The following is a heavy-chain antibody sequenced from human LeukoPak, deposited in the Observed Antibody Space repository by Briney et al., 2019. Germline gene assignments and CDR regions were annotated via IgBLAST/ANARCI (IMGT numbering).Heavy chain of an antibody. CDR2: IYHSGST. D-gene: IGHD3-3*01. CDR1: GYSISSGYY. CDR3: ARLRDDFWSGYNYMDV. Sequence: PSETLSLTCTVSGYSISSGYYWGWIRQPPGKGLEWIGSIYHSGSTYYNPSLKSRVTISVDTSKNQFSLKLSSVTAADTAVYYCARLRDDFWSGYNYMDVWGKGTTVTVSS. V-gene: IGHV4-38-2*02. J-gene: IGHJ6*03.